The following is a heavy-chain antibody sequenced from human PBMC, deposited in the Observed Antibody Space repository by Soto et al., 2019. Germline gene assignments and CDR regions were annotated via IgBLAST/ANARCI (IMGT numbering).Heavy chain of an antibody. Sequence: ASVKVSCKASGYTFTSYYMHWVRQAPGQGLEWMGIINPSGGSTSYAQKFQGRVTMTRNTSISTAYMELSSLRSEDTAVYYCARGRLILLNYDCWSANPYYGMDVWG. J-gene: IGHJ6*02. CDR1: GYTFTSYY. CDR3: ARGRLILLNYDCWSANPYYGMDV. D-gene: IGHD3-3*01. CDR2: INPSGGST. V-gene: IGHV1-46*01.